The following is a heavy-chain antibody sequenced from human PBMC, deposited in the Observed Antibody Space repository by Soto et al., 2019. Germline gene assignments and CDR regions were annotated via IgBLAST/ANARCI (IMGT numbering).Heavy chain of an antibody. J-gene: IGHJ6*02. CDR2: IIPMFPTA. CDR1: GGTFSNHP. CDR3: ARDDATYCGGDCYRYFYYGMDV. D-gene: IGHD2-21*02. Sequence: SLKRSWKASGGTFSNHPISWVRHAHGQGLEWVGGIIPMFPTADYAQRFQGRVTITADDSTTTVYMELSGLRSEDTAMYYCARDDATYCGGDCYRYFYYGMDVWGQGTTVTVSS. V-gene: IGHV1-69*13.